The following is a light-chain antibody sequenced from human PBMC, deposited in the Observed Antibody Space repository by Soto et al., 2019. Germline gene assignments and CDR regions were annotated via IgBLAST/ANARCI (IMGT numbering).Light chain of an antibody. CDR1: QSISYW. CDR2: KAS. CDR3: QQYNSYPLT. V-gene: IGKV1-5*03. J-gene: IGKJ4*01. Sequence: DLHMTQSPSTLSASVGDRVTITCRASQSISYWLAWYQQKPGKAPNLLIYKASSLDTGVPLRFTGSGSGTEFTLTISSLQPDDFATYYCQQYNSYPLTFGGGTKVEIK.